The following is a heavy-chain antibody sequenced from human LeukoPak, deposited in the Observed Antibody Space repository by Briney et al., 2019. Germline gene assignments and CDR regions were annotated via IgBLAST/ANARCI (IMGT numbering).Heavy chain of an antibody. CDR2: ISAYNGNT. V-gene: IGHV1-18*01. CDR3: ARDPRSYSSSWQQGFDY. J-gene: IGHJ4*02. Sequence: ASVKVSCKASGYTFTSYGISWVRQAPGQGLEWMGWISAYNGNTNYAQKLQGRVTMTTDTSTSTAYMELGSLRSDDTAVYYCARDPRSYSSSWQQGFDYWGQGTLVTVSS. D-gene: IGHD6-13*01. CDR1: GYTFTSYG.